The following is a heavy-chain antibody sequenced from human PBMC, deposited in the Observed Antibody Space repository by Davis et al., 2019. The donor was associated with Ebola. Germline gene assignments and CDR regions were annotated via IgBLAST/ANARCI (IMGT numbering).Heavy chain of an antibody. Sequence: GESLKISCTASGFTFGDYAMTWVRQAPGKGLEWVANIKQDGAEKYYVDSVKGRFTCSRDNAKSSLDLQMNSLRAEDTAVYYCARAGWDIVVVPAAHHTFDFWGQGTLVTVSS. J-gene: IGHJ4*02. D-gene: IGHD2-2*01. V-gene: IGHV3-7*01. CDR1: GFTFGDYA. CDR2: IKQDGAEK. CDR3: ARAGWDIVVVPAAHHTFDF.